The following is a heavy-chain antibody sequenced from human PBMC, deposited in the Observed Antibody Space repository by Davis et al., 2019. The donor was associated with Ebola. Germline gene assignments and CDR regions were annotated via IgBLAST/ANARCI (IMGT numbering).Heavy chain of an antibody. D-gene: IGHD1-26*01. J-gene: IGHJ4*02. CDR3: AKAHEEPC. CDR2: ISARSTTL. Sequence: GESLKISCAASGFTFSSYSMNWVRQAPGKGLEWVSYISARSTTLYYADSVKGRFTISRDNSKNTLYLQMNSLRAEDTAVYYCAKAHEEPCWGQGTLVAVSS. CDR1: GFTFSSYS. V-gene: IGHV3-48*01.